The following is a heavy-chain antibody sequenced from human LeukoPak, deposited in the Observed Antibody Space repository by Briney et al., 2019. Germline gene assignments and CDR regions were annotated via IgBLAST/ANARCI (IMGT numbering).Heavy chain of an antibody. CDR1: GGTFSSYA. CDR2: IIPIFGTA. V-gene: IGHV1-69*13. Sequence: SVKVSCKASGGTFSSYAISWVRQAPGQGLEWMGGIIPIFGTANYAQKFQGRVTITADESTSTAYMELSSPRSEDTAVYYCARQTIAAAGKGFDYWGQGTLVTVSS. CDR3: ARQTIAAAGKGFDY. D-gene: IGHD6-13*01. J-gene: IGHJ4*02.